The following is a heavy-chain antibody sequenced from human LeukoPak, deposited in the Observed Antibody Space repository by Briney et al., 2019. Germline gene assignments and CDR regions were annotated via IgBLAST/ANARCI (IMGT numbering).Heavy chain of an antibody. CDR3: ARQGPGYDSNLHFDY. D-gene: IGHD3-22*01. Sequence: GGSLRLSCAASGFTFSSYAMHWVRQAPGKGLEYVSAISSNGGSTYYANSVKGRFTISRDNSKNTLYLQMGSLRAEHMAVYYCARQGPGYDSNLHFDYWGQRTLVTVSS. CDR2: ISSNGGST. J-gene: IGHJ4*02. V-gene: IGHV3-64*01. CDR1: GFTFSSYA.